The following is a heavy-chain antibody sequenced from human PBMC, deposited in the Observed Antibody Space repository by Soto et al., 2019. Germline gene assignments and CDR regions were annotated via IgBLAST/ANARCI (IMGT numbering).Heavy chain of an antibody. J-gene: IGHJ1*01. V-gene: IGHV4-34*01. D-gene: IGHD2-2*01. Sequence: SDTQSFTCDVDGGSCSDYYWSWILQPPGKELEWIGEINHSGSTNYNPSLKSRVTISVDTSKNQFSLKLSSVTAADTAVYYCAGGPTRRYCSSTSCYEYFQHWGQGTLVTVSS. CDR3: AGGPTRRYCSSTSCYEYFQH. CDR2: INHSGST. CDR1: GGSCSDYY.